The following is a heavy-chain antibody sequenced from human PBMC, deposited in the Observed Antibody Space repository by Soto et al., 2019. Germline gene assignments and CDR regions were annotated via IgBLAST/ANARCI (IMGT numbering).Heavy chain of an antibody. J-gene: IGHJ6*02. Sequence: GGSLRLSCAASGFTFSSYAMSWVRQAPGKGLEWVSAISGGGGSTYYADSVKGRFTISRDNSKNTLYLQMNSLRAEDTAVYYCAKRPIYSSSWYSPLDGMDVWGQGTTVTVSS. CDR3: AKRPIYSSSWYSPLDGMDV. V-gene: IGHV3-23*01. CDR2: ISGGGGST. D-gene: IGHD6-13*01. CDR1: GFTFSSYA.